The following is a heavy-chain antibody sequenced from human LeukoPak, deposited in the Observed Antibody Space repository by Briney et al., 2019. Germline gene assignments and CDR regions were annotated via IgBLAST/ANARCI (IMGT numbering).Heavy chain of an antibody. J-gene: IGHJ5*02. D-gene: IGHD2-15*01. CDR1: GYTFTSYG. V-gene: IGHV1-69*06. CDR3: ARDRCSGDTCYPFGSNWFDP. Sequence: SVKVSCKASGYTFTSYGISWVRQAPGQGLEWMGGISPIFNSANYVQKFQGRVTFTADKSTSTAYMELSKLTSEDTAMYYCARDRCSGDTCYPFGSNWFDPWGQGTLVTVSS. CDR2: ISPIFNSA.